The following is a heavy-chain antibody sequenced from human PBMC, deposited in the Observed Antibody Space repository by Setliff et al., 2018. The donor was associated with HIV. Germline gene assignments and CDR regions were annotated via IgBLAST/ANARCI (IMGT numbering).Heavy chain of an antibody. D-gene: IGHD6-25*01. V-gene: IGHV1-2*02. CDR1: GYRFTDYY. CDR3: VTSPGSFTSVDETEAGDY. CDR2: INPNSGGT. J-gene: IGHJ4*02. Sequence: ASVKVSCKASGYRFTDYYIHWVRQAPGQGLEWMGWINPNSGGTNYAQKFQGRVTMTRDTSISTAYMELSGLNSDDTATYFCVTSPGSFTSVDETEAGDYWGQGTLVTVSS.